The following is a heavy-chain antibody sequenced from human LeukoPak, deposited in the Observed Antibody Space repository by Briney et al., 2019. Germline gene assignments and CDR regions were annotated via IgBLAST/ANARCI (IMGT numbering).Heavy chain of an antibody. CDR1: GASFSSHH. V-gene: IGHV4-59*11. J-gene: IGHJ4*02. D-gene: IGHD5-18*01. CDR2: IFDTRTT. CDR3: ATIKRGNIFGYFDF. Sequence: PSETLSLTCTVSGASFSSHHWGWIRQPPGKELEWIAYIFDTRTTKDNPSLNSRVTLSADTSKNQFSLRLTSVTAADTAVYYCATIKRGNIFGYFDFWGQEILVTVSS.